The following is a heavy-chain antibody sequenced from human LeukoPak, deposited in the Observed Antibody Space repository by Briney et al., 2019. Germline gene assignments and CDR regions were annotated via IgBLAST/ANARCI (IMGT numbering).Heavy chain of an antibody. CDR2: IYSGGST. J-gene: IGHJ4*02. Sequence: GGSLRLSCAASGFTVSSNYMSWVRQAPGKGLEWVSVIYSGGSTYYADSVKGRFTISRDNAKSSLYLQMNSLRDEDTAVYYCAGGRGWLIDYWGQGTLVTVSP. V-gene: IGHV3-53*01. D-gene: IGHD6-19*01. CDR1: GFTVSSNY. CDR3: AGGRGWLIDY.